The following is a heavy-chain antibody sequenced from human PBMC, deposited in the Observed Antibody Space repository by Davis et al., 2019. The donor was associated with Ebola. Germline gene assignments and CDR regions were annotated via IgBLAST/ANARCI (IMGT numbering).Heavy chain of an antibody. CDR3: ARHRGITGTQRAFDI. V-gene: IGHV4-59*08. CDR2: IYYSGST. CDR1: GGSISSYY. J-gene: IGHJ3*02. D-gene: IGHD1-20*01. Sequence: SETLSLTCTVSGGSISSYYWSWIRQPPGKGLEWIGYIYYSGSTNYNPSLKSRITISVDTSKNQFSLKLSSVTAADTAVYYCARHRGITGTQRAFDIWGQGTMVTVSS.